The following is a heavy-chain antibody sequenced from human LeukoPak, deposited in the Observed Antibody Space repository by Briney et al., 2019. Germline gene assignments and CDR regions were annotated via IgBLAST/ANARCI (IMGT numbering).Heavy chain of an antibody. CDR2: VYDSGST. V-gene: IGHV4-61*05. CDR3: ARLGAMGSGDY. D-gene: IGHD1-26*01. Sequence: SETLSLTCTVSGGSISSSSYYWGWIRQPPGKGLEWIGDVYDSGSTNYNPSLKSRVTISVDTSKNQFFLRLSSVTAADTAVYYCARLGAMGSGDYWGQGTLVTVSS. CDR1: GGSISSSSYY. J-gene: IGHJ4*02.